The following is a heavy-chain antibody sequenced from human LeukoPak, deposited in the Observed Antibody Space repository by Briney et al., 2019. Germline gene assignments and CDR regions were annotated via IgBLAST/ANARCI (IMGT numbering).Heavy chain of an antibody. J-gene: IGHJ4*02. D-gene: IGHD3-10*01. Sequence: ASVKVSCKASGYTFTSYGISWVRQAPGQGLEWMGWISAYNGNTNYAQKLQGRVTMTTDTSTSTAYMELRSLRSDDTAVYYCARDMEGYYGSGSYGGGADYWGQGTLVTVSS. V-gene: IGHV1-18*01. CDR2: ISAYNGNT. CDR1: GYTFTSYG. CDR3: ARDMEGYYGSGSYGGGADY.